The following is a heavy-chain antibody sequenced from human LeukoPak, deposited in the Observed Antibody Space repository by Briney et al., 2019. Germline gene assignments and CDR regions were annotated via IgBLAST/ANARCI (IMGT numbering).Heavy chain of an antibody. V-gene: IGHV3-9*01. CDR3: TELDCSSTSCHDY. Sequence: GGSMRLSCAASGFIFDDYAMHWVRQAPGKGLEWVSGISWNSASIGYADSVKGRFTISRDNAKNSLFLQMNSLRAEDTAVYYCTELDCSSTSCHDYWGQGTLVTVSS. D-gene: IGHD2-2*01. CDR1: GFIFDDYA. CDR2: ISWNSASI. J-gene: IGHJ4*02.